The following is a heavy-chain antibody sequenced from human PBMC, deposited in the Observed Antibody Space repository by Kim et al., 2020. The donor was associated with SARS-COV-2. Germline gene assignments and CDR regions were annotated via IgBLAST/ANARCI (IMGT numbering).Heavy chain of an antibody. CDR3: ARDLRGYDILTGYGLGDY. CDR2: ISYDGSNK. V-gene: IGHV3-30-3*01. D-gene: IGHD3-9*01. J-gene: IGHJ4*02. CDR1: GFTFSSYA. Sequence: GGSLRLSCAASGFTFSSYAMHWVRQAPGKGLEWVAVISYDGSNKYYADSVKGRFTISRDNSKNTLYLQMNSLRAEDTAVYYCARDLRGYDILTGYGLGDYWGQGTLVTVSS.